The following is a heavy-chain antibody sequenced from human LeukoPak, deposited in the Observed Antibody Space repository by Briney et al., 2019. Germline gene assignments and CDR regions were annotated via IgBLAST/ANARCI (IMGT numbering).Heavy chain of an antibody. Sequence: GGSLRLSCAASGFTFSSYEMNWVRQAPGKGLDWVSYISSSGSTIYYADSVKGRFTISRDNAKNSLYLQMNSLRAEDTAVYYCARAPPEKYQYYYYMDVWGKGTTVTVSS. J-gene: IGHJ6*03. CDR1: GFTFSSYE. CDR3: ARAPPEKYQYYYYMDV. CDR2: ISSSGSTI. V-gene: IGHV3-48*03. D-gene: IGHD2-2*01.